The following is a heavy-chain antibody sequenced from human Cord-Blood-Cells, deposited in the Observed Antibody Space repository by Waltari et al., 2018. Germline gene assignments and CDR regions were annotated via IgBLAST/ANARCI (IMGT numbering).Heavy chain of an antibody. V-gene: IGHV1-69*09. CDR3: ARERGYSYGLDAFDI. J-gene: IGHJ3*02. CDR2: IIPILGIA. Sequence: QVQLVQSGAEVKQPGSSVKVSCKASGGTFSSYAISWVRQAPGQGLEWMGRIIPILGIANYAQKFQGRVTITADKSTSTAYMELSSLRSEDTAVYYCARERGYSYGLDAFDIWGQGTMVTVSS. D-gene: IGHD5-18*01. CDR1: GGTFSSYA.